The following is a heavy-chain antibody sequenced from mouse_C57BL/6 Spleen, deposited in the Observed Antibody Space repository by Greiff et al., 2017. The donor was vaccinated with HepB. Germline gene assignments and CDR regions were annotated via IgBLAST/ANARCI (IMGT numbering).Heavy chain of an antibody. CDR3: ARGGYSWYFDV. CDR2: IDPSDSYT. V-gene: IGHV1-69*01. Sequence: QVQLQQPGAELVMPGASVKLSCKASGYTFTSYWMHWVKQRPGQGLEWIGEIDPSDSYTNYNQKFKGKSTLTVDKSSSPAYMQLRSLTSEDSAVYYCARGGYSWYFDVWGTGTTVTVSS. CDR1: GYTFTSYW. J-gene: IGHJ1*03.